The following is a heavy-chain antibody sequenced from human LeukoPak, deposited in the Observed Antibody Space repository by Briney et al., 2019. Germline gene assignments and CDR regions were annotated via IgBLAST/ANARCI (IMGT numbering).Heavy chain of an antibody. D-gene: IGHD1-26*01. CDR3: ASEGRYSGWFDT. V-gene: IGHV4-59*01. Sequence: PSETLSLTCTVSGGSITGYYWTWTRQPPGKGLEWIAYIHYSGSTDYNPSLKSRVTISSDTSKNQFSLRLSSVTAADTAVYYCASEGRYSGWFDTWGQGTLVTVSS. J-gene: IGHJ5*02. CDR2: IHYSGST. CDR1: GGSITGYY.